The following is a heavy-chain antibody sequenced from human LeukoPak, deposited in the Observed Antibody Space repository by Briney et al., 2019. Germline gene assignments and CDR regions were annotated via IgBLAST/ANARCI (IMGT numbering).Heavy chain of an antibody. CDR1: GFTFSSYS. V-gene: IGHV3-21*01. CDR3: ARDSSSWYNYGMDV. D-gene: IGHD6-13*01. J-gene: IGHJ6*04. Sequence: PGGSLRLSCAASGFTFSSYSMNWVRQAPGKGLEWVSSISSSSSYIYYADPVKGRFTISRDNAKNSLYLQMNSLRAEDTAVYYCARDSSSWYNYGMDVWGKGTTVTVSS. CDR2: ISSSSSYI.